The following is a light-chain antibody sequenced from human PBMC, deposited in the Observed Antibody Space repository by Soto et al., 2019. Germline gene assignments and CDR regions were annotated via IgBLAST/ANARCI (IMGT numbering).Light chain of an antibody. Sequence: DVVMTQSPLSLPVTLGQPASISCRSSQSLVYSDGNAYLNWFHQRPGQSPRRLIYKVSYRDSGVPDRFSGRGSGTDFTLKISRVEAEDVGVYYCMQGPHWPPYTFGQGTKLEIK. CDR3: MQGPHWPPYT. J-gene: IGKJ2*01. CDR2: KVS. CDR1: QSLVYSDGNAY. V-gene: IGKV2-30*01.